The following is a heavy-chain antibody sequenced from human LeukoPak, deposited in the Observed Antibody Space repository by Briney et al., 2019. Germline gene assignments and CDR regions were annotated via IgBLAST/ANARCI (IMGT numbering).Heavy chain of an antibody. CDR3: ARVLGIAVAGTYYYYGMDV. D-gene: IGHD6-19*01. V-gene: IGHV4-59*01. Sequence: SETLSLTCTVSGGSISSYYWSWIRHPPGKGLEWIGYIYYSGSTNYNPSLKSRVTISVDPSKNQFSLKLSSVTAADTAVYYCARVLGIAVAGTYYYYGMDVWGQGTTVTVSS. CDR1: GGSISSYY. CDR2: IYYSGST. J-gene: IGHJ6*02.